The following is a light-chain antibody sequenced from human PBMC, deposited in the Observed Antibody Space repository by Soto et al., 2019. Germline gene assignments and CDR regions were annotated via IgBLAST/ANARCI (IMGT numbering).Light chain of an antibody. CDR2: GAS. Sequence: MVMTQSPATLSVSPGERATHSCRASQSVSSNLAWYQHKPGQAPRLLFYGASTRAASIPARFSGGGSGTDFTLTISGLQSEDFAVYYCQQSNKWPYTFGQGTKLEIK. CDR3: QQSNKWPYT. V-gene: IGKV3-15*01. J-gene: IGKJ2*01. CDR1: QSVSSN.